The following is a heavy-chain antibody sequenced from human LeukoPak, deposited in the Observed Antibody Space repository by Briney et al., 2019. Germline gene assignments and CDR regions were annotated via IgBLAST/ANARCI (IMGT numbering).Heavy chain of an antibody. Sequence: ASVKVSCKASGNTFTAYYMHWVRQAPGHGLEWMGWINPNSGGTNSAQKFQGRVTMTRDTSISTAYMELNRLRSDDTAVYYCAREGVAGAGLDYWGQGTLVTVSS. CDR1: GNTFTAYY. J-gene: IGHJ4*02. CDR2: INPNSGGT. D-gene: IGHD6-13*01. CDR3: AREGVAGAGLDY. V-gene: IGHV1-2*02.